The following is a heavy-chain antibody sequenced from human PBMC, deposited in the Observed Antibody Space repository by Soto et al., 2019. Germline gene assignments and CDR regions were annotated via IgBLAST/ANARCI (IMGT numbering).Heavy chain of an antibody. CDR1: GGSISSGDYY. Sequence: QVQLQESGPGLVKPSQTLSPTCTVSGGSISSGDYYWSWIRQPPGKVLGWIGYIYYRGGTYYNPSLKRRVTMSVDTSKNQFSLKLSSVTAADTAVYYCAREPGYCISTRCYAVWGQGTLVTVSS. D-gene: IGHD2-2*01. V-gene: IGHV4-30-4*01. CDR3: AREPGYCISTRCYAV. CDR2: IYYRGGT. J-gene: IGHJ4*02.